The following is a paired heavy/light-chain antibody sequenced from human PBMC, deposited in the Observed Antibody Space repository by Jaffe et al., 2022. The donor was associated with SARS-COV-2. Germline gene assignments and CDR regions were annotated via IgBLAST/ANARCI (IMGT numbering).Heavy chain of an antibody. D-gene: IGHD6-6*01. V-gene: IGHV1-18*01. CDR3: AGSSWATTLYF. CDR2: ISGLNGRT. Sequence: QLVQSGAEVKKPGASVKVSCTASGYTFDNYGITWVRQAPGQGLEWMGWISGLNGRTHYAQNFQGRVTLTTDTSTSTFYMDLKTLGSADTAVYYCAGSSWATTLYFWGQGTLVTVSS. CDR1: GYTFDNYG. J-gene: IGHJ4*02.
Light chain of an antibody. Sequence: FMLTQPHSVSESPGRTVTISCTRTSGDIASSYVQWFQQRPDSAPNTIIFEDNRRPSGVPDRFSGSIDSSSNSASLSISGLTPEDEADYYCQSSDGGNRVVFGGGTKLSVL. J-gene: IGLJ2*01. V-gene: IGLV6-57*03. CDR3: QSSDGGNRVV. CDR1: SGDIASSY. CDR2: EDN.